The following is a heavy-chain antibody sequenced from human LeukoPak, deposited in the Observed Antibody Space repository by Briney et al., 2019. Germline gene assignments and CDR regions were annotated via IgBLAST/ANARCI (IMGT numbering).Heavy chain of an antibody. J-gene: IGHJ5*02. D-gene: IGHD2-2*01. CDR1: GGSISNYY. V-gene: IGHV4-59*08. CDR2: VYYSGST. CDR3: ARHGGRDCSSTSCYAWFAP. Sequence: SESLSLTCTVSGGSISNYYWSWVRQPPGKGLEWIGYVYYSGSTNYNPSLKSRVTISVVTSRNQFSLKLSSVTAADTAVYYCARHGGRDCSSTSCYAWFAPWGQGTLVTVSS.